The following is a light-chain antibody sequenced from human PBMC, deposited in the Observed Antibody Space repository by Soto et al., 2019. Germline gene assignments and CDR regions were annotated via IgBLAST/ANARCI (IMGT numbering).Light chain of an antibody. J-gene: IGLJ7*01. CDR2: EVV. V-gene: IGLV2-23*02. CDR1: ISDVGSYNL. CDR3: CSYAGSSTWV. Sequence: QSALTQPASVSGSPGQSITISCTGSISDVGSYNLVSWYQQYPGKAPKLMIYEVVKRPSGVSDRFSGSKSGYTASLTVSGLQAEDDADYYCCSYAGSSTWVFGGGTQLTVL.